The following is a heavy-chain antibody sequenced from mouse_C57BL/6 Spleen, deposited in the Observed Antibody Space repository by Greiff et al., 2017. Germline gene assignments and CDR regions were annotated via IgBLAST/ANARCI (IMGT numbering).Heavy chain of an antibody. D-gene: IGHD2-4*01. CDR2: INPNNGGT. CDR3: ARVYYDYDPYFDY. Sequence: VQLQQSGPELVKPGASVKISCKASGYTFTDYYMNWVKQSHGKSLEWIGDINPNNGGTSYNQKFKGKATLTVDKSSSTAYMELRNLTSEDSAVYYCARVYYDYDPYFDYWGQGTTLTVSS. J-gene: IGHJ2*01. CDR1: GYTFTDYY. V-gene: IGHV1-26*01.